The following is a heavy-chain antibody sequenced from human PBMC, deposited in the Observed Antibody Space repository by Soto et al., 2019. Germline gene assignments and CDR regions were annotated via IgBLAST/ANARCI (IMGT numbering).Heavy chain of an antibody. CDR3: ARARSSGAFDI. CDR2: MNPNSANT. V-gene: IGHV1-8*01. Sequence: QVQLVQSGAEVKKPRASVKVSCKTSGYTFTSYDINWVRQATGQGLEWMGWMNPNSANTAYAQKFQGRVTMTRNTSIITAYMELSSLRSEDTAVYYCARARSSGAFDIWGQGTMVTVSS. J-gene: IGHJ3*02. D-gene: IGHD1-26*01. CDR1: GYTFTSYD.